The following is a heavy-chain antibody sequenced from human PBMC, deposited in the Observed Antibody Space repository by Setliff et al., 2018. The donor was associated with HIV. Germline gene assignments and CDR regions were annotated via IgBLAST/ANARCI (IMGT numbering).Heavy chain of an antibody. CDR1: GFTFSRYS. CDR2: ITNTGSST. V-gene: IGHV3-48*04. J-gene: IGHJ4*02. CDR3: TTGPYNGYSY. D-gene: IGHD5-12*01. Sequence: LRLSCAASGFTFSRYSMNWVRQAPGKGLEWISHITNTGSSTNYADSVKGRFTISRDNAKYSLYLQMNTLRVEDTAIYYCTTGPYNGYSYWGQGTLVTVSS.